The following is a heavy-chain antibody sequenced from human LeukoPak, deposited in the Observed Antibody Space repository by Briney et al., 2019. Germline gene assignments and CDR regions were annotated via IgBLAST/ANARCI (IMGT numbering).Heavy chain of an antibody. CDR3: AREGSSGWSDYFDY. D-gene: IGHD3-22*01. J-gene: IGHJ4*02. Sequence: GGSLRLSCAASGFTFSSYAMHWVRQAPGKELEWVAVISYDGSNKYYADSVKGRFTISRDNSKNTLYLQMNSLRAEDTAVYYCAREGSSGWSDYFDYWGQGTLVTVSS. CDR1: GFTFSSYA. V-gene: IGHV3-30-3*01. CDR2: ISYDGSNK.